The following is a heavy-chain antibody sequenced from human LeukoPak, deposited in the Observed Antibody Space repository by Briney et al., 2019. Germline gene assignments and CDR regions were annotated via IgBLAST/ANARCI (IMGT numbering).Heavy chain of an antibody. CDR3: ARDRYYAVDV. Sequence: GGSLRLSCEASGFTFSNTWMHWFRQAPGKALVWVSRVNTDGSTTYADSVKGRFTISRDNAKNTLYLQMHSLSVEDTAVYYCARDRYYAVDVWGQGTTVTVSS. CDR1: GFTFSNTW. CDR2: VNTDGST. J-gene: IGHJ6*02. V-gene: IGHV3-74*01. D-gene: IGHD2-2*01.